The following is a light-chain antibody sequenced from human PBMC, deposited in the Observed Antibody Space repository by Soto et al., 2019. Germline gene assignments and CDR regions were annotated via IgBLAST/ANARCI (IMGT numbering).Light chain of an antibody. CDR1: QSVSSY. CDR2: DAS. CDR3: QHRMNWVHT. V-gene: IGKV3-11*01. Sequence: EIVLTQSPATLSLSPGERATLSCRASQSVSSYLLWYQQKPGQTPRLLIYDASNRATVIPARVSGGGSETDFTLHISSLEPEAFAVYCCQHRMNWVHTFCQGTRLEIK. J-gene: IGKJ5*01.